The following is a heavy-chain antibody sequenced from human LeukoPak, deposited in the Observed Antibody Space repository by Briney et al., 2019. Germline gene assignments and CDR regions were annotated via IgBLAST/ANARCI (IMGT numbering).Heavy chain of an antibody. V-gene: IGHV3-30*18. J-gene: IGHJ4*02. CDR3: AKVGCGSGYCAFDY. CDR1: GPTFSSYG. Sequence: PGGSLRLSCVASGPTFSSYGMHWVRQAPGKGLEWVAVISYDGSNIYYAASVKGRFTISRDNSKNTLYLQMNSLRAEDTAVYYCAKVGCGSGYCAFDYWGKGTLVTVSS. CDR2: ISYDGSNI. D-gene: IGHD3-22*01.